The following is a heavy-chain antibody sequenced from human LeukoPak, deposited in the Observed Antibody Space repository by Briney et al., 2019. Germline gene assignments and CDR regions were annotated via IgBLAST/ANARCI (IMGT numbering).Heavy chain of an antibody. CDR1: GASFSGYY. V-gene: IGHV4-34*01. D-gene: IGHD3-22*01. CDR3: AKSNGYGLIDI. J-gene: IGHJ3*02. CDR2: INHSGST. Sequence: PSQTLSLTCAVYGASFSGYYWSWIRQPPGKGLEWIGEINHSGSTNYNPSLKSRVTLSLDTSRNQFSLKLNSVTAADTAVYYCAKSNGYGLIDIWGQGTMVTVSS.